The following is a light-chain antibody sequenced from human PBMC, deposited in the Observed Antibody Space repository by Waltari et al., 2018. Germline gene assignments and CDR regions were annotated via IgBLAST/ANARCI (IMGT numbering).Light chain of an antibody. J-gene: IGKJ2*01. CDR3: QQIHSLPTT. V-gene: IGKV1-39*01. Sequence: DIQMTQSPSSLSASIGDRVTLTCLARQSINHLLWWYQQKPGQAPKLLIYTASTLDDGVPSRFSGSGSGTEFTLTISSLQPEDFATYYCQQIHSLPTTFGQGTKL. CDR1: QSINHL. CDR2: TAS.